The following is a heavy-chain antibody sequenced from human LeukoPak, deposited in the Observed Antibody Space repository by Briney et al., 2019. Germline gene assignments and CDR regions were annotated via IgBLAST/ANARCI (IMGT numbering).Heavy chain of an antibody. V-gene: IGHV3-30-3*01. Sequence: GGSLRLSCTASGFSFSTHALHWVRQAPGEGLEWVAVISYDGTNRYHAKSVKGRFTISRDNSKNTLYLQMNSPRVDDAAVYYCARSTSGWKLDYWGQGTLVTVSS. J-gene: IGHJ4*02. D-gene: IGHD6-19*01. CDR2: ISYDGTNR. CDR1: GFSFSTHA. CDR3: ARSTSGWKLDY.